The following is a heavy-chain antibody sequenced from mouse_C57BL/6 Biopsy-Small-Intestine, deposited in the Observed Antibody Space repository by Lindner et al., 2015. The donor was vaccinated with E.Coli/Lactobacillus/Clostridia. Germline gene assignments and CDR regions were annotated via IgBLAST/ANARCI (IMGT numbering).Heavy chain of an antibody. CDR1: GFIFGDHG. Sequence: VQLQESGGGLVKPGGSLKLSCTASGFIFGDHGMHWVRQAPEKGLEWVAYISGSSSTIFYADVLKGRFTISRDNAKNTLFLQMTSLRSEDTAIYYCARNYYGSGYDYWGQGTTLTSLL. CDR2: ISGSSSTI. D-gene: IGHD1-1*01. J-gene: IGHJ2*01. V-gene: IGHV5-17*01. CDR3: ARNYYGSGYDY.